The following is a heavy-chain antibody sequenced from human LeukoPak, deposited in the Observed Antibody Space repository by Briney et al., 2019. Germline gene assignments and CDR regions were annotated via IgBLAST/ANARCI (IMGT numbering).Heavy chain of an antibody. CDR2: ISSSGSTI. CDR3: ARDRSSYAHRIRDDY. J-gene: IGHJ4*02. CDR1: GFTFSSYE. D-gene: IGHD2-8*01. V-gene: IGHV3-48*03. Sequence: PGGSLRLSCAASGFTFSSYEMNWVRQAPGKGLEWVSYISSSGSTIYYADSVKGRFTISRDNAKNSLYLQMNSLRAEDTAVYYCARDRSSYAHRIRDDYWGQGTLVTVSS.